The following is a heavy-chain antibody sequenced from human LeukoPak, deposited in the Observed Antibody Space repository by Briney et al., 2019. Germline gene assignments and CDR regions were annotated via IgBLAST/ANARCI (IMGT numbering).Heavy chain of an antibody. CDR1: GFTFSSYG. CDR3: AAERRGSSYYDGKEAFDH. Sequence: GGSLRLSCAASGFTFSSYGMHWVRQAPGKGLEWVTFIRYDASNKYYADSVKGRFTITRDNAKNTLYLQINSLRAEDAAVYYCAAERRGSSYYDGKEAFDHWGQGTLVAVSS. CDR2: IRYDASNK. J-gene: IGHJ4*02. V-gene: IGHV3-30*02. D-gene: IGHD4-23*01.